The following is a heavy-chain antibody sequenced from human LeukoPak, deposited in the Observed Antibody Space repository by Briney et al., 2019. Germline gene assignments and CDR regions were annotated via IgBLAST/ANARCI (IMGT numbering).Heavy chain of an antibody. CDR1: GGSISSSSYY. CDR3: ASDLSHATYYYDSSDAPSDY. D-gene: IGHD3-22*01. Sequence: PSETLSLTCTVSGGSISSSSYYWGWIRQPPGKGLEWIGSIYYSGSTYYNPSLKSRVTISVDTSKNQFSLKLSSVTAADTAVYYCASDLSHATYYYDSSDAPSDYWGQGTLVTVSS. CDR2: IYYSGST. V-gene: IGHV4-39*07. J-gene: IGHJ4*02.